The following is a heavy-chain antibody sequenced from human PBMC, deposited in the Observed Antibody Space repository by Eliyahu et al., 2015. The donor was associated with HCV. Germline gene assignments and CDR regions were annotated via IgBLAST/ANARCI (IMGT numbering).Heavy chain of an antibody. CDR1: GFTXSRXG. CDR2: IRYDGXTK. V-gene: IGHV3-30*02. D-gene: IGHD4-17*01. Sequence: QVQLVGSGGGVVQPGGSXXLSCXASGFTXSRXGMHXVRQSPGKGLEWVALIRYDGXTKYYADSVRGRFTISRDNSRNTLYLQMNXLRVEDTGVYYCTKDPETVTPSAFDIWGHETKVIVAS. J-gene: IGHJ3*02. CDR3: TKDPETVTPSAFDI.